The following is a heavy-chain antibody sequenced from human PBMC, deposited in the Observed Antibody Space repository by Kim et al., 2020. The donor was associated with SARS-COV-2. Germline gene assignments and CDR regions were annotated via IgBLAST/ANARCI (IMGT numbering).Heavy chain of an antibody. V-gene: IGHV4-34*01. Sequence: SQTLSLTCAVYGGPFRGHYWSWIRQPPGKGLEWIGEINQSGSTNYNPSLKSRVTISVDTSRNQFSLKLSSVTAADTAVYYCARGLSAWSDDAFDIWGQGTMVTVSS. D-gene: IGHD6-19*01. CDR1: GGPFRGHY. J-gene: IGHJ3*02. CDR2: INQSGST. CDR3: ARGLSAWSDDAFDI.